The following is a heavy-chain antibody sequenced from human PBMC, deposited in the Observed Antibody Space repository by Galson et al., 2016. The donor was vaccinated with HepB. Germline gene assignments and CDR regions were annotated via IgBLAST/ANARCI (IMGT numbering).Heavy chain of an antibody. Sequence: ETLSLTCTVSGDFVNTSGHYWTWIRQPPGKGLEWIGEINRSGSTIYNPSLKSRVTISVDTSKNQFSLKLSSVTAADTAVYYCARDRGYSYASGSNSFFDPWGHGTLVSVSS. CDR2: INRSGST. CDR3: ARDRGYSYASGSNSFFDP. J-gene: IGHJ5*02. CDR1: GDFVNTSGHY. V-gene: IGHV4-34*01. D-gene: IGHD3-10*01.